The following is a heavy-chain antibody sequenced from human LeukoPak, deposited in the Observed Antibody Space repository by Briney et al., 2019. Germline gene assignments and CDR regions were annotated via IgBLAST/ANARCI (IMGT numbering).Heavy chain of an antibody. V-gene: IGHV1-2*02. CDR3: ARATVEMATIIAGYFDY. D-gene: IGHD5-24*01. CDR1: GYTFTGYY. J-gene: IGHJ4*02. Sequence: ASVKVSCKASGYTFTGYYMHWVRQAPGQGLEWMGWINPNSGGTNYAQKFQGRVTMTRDTSISTAYMELSSLRSEDTAVYYCARATVEMATIIAGYFDYWGQGTLVTVSS. CDR2: INPNSGGT.